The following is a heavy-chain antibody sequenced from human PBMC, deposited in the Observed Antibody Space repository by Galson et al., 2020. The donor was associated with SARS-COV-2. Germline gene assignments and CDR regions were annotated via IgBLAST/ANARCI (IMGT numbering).Heavy chain of an antibody. J-gene: IGHJ4*02. Sequence: SETLSLTCTVSGASVSSGSYHWSWIRQPAGKGLEWIGHIYTSGTSNYKSSLNSRVTLSLDTSKNQFSLNLSSVTAADTGVYYCARESRWDLYFDHWGQGTLVTVSS. CDR1: GASVSSGSYH. CDR3: ARESRWDLYFDH. V-gene: IGHV4-61*09. CDR2: IYTSGTS. D-gene: IGHD1-26*01.